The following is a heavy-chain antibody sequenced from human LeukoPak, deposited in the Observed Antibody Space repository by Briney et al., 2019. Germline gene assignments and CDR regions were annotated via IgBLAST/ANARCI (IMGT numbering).Heavy chain of an antibody. CDR1: GFTFSDYS. J-gene: IGHJ4*02. CDR2: ISSSGSTI. Sequence: GGSLRLSCAASGFTFSDYSMSWIREAPGKGLEWVSYISSSGSTIYYADSVKGRFTISRDNAKNSLYLQMNSLRAEDTAVYYCARGGWYGDYSSEGISFDYWGQGTLVTVSS. V-gene: IGHV3-11*01. CDR3: ARGGWYGDYSSEGISFDY. D-gene: IGHD4-17*01.